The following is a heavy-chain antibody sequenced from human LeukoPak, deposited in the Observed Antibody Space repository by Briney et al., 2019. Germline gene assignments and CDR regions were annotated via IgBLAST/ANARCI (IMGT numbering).Heavy chain of an antibody. D-gene: IGHD5-18*01. CDR2: ISTNSAKT. V-gene: IGHV1-18*01. J-gene: IGHJ4*02. CDR1: GYTFTTYG. CDR3: ARGRGGQLWATGDY. Sequence: WASVKVSCRASGYTFTTYGISWVRQAPGQGPEWMGWISTNSAKTNYAQKFQGRVTMTTDTSTRTGYMELRTLRSDDTAVYYCARGRGGQLWATGDYWGQGTLVRVSS.